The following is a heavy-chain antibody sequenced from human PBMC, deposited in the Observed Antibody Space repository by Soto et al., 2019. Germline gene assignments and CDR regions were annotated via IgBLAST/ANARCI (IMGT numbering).Heavy chain of an antibody. J-gene: IGHJ4*02. Sequence: GGSLRLSCAASGFTFSSYAMHWVRQAPGKGLEWVAVISYDGSNKYYADSVKGRFTISRDNSKNTLYLQMNSLRAEDTAVYYCARRGQTAIHGHYFDYWGQGTLVTVSS. D-gene: IGHD2-21*02. CDR1: GFTFSSYA. CDR3: ARRGQTAIHGHYFDY. V-gene: IGHV3-30-3*01. CDR2: ISYDGSNK.